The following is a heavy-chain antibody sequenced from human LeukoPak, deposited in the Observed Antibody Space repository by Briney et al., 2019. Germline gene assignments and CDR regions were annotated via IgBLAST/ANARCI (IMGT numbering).Heavy chain of an antibody. CDR1: GFTFSSYS. J-gene: IGHJ3*02. CDR2: ISSSSSYI. Sequence: GGSLRLSCAASGFTFSSYSMNWVRQAPGKGLEWVSSISSSSSYIYYADSVKGRFTISRDSAKNSLYLQMNSLRAEDTAVYYCARVGTFDAFDIWGQGTMVTVSS. D-gene: IGHD6-13*01. CDR3: ARVGTFDAFDI. V-gene: IGHV3-21*01.